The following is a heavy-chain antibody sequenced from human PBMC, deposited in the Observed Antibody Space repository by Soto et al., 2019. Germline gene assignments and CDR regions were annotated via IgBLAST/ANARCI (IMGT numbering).Heavy chain of an antibody. D-gene: IGHD3-16*02. CDR2: INHSGST. V-gene: IGHV4-34*01. CDR1: GGSFSGYY. CDR3: ARGQRNMITFGGVIVKALYYFDY. Sequence: SETLSLTCAVYGGSFSGYYWSWIRQPPGKGLEWIGEINHSGSTNYNPSLKSRVTISVDTSKNQFSLKLSSVTAADTAVYYCARGQRNMITFGGVIVKALYYFDYWGQGTLVTVSS. J-gene: IGHJ4*02.